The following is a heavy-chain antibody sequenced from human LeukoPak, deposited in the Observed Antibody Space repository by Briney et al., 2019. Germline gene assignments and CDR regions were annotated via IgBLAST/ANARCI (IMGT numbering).Heavy chain of an antibody. V-gene: IGHV3-7*01. D-gene: IGHD1-26*01. Sequence: GGLRLSCAASGFTFSSYWMDWVRQAPGEGLEWVANIKQDGSEMYYVDSVKGRFTISRDNTKNSLFLHMSSLRAEDTAVYYCASLWDGGYWGQGTLVSVSS. J-gene: IGHJ4*02. CDR3: ASLWDGGY. CDR2: IKQDGSEM. CDR1: GFTFSSYW.